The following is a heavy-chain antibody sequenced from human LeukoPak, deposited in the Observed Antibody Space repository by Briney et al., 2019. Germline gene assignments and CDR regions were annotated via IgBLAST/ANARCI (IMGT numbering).Heavy chain of an antibody. V-gene: IGHV3-23*01. D-gene: IGHD6-13*01. J-gene: IGHJ4*02. Sequence: GGSLRLSCAASGCTFSNYGMTWVRQAPGKGLEWVSFISNSGGSTYYADSVKGRFTISRDNSKHTLYIQMNSLRAEDTAVYYCARRAMGSSWSSFDYWGQGTLVTVSS. CDR3: ARRAMGSSWSSFDY. CDR1: GCTFSNYG. CDR2: ISNSGGST.